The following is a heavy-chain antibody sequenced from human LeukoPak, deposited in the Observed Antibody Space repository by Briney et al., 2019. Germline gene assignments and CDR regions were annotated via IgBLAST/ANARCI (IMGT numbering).Heavy chain of an antibody. D-gene: IGHD2-2*01. V-gene: IGHV3-74*01. CDR1: GFTISSYW. J-gene: IGHJ4*02. CDR2: INTDGSST. CDR3: ARAPAAYFDD. Sequence: GGSLRLSCAASGFTISSYWMYWVRQAPGKGLGWVSRINTDGSSTSYADSVKGRFTISRDNAKNTLYLQMNSLRAEDTAVYYCARAPAAYFDDWGQRTLVTVSS.